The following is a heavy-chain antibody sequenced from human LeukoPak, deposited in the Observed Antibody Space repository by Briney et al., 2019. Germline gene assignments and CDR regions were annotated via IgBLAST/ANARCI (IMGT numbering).Heavy chain of an antibody. CDR1: GFTFSDYY. CDR2: ISSSGSTI. CDR3: ARDRRHLRGYFDL. Sequence: GGSLRLSCAASGFTFSDYYMSWIRQAPGKGLEWVSYISSSGSTIYYADSVKGRFTISRGNAKNSLYLQMNSPRAEDTAVYYCARDRRHLRGYFDLWGRGTLVTVSS. J-gene: IGHJ2*01. V-gene: IGHV3-11*01.